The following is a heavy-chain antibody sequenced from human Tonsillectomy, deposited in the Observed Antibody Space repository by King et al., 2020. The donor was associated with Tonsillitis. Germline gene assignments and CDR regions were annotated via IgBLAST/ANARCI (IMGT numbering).Heavy chain of an antibody. D-gene: IGHD5-12*01. CDR2: ISGSCGCT. J-gene: IGHJ4*02. Sequence: VQLVESGGGLVQPGGSLRLSCAASGFTFSSYAISWVRQAPGKGLEWVSAISGSCGCTYYADSVKGRFTISRDNSKNTLYLQRNSLRAEDTAVYYCAGNDIVATIHHRPDYWGQGTLVTVSS. CDR1: GFTFSSYA. CDR3: AGNDIVATIHHRPDY. V-gene: IGHV3-23*04.